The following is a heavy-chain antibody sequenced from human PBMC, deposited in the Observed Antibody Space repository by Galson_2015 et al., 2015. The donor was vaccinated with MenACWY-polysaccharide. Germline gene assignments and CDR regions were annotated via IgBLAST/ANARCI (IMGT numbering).Heavy chain of an antibody. CDR2: IYSGGST. D-gene: IGHD3-22*01. CDR3: ASHPTRAYYYDSSGYLDL. J-gene: IGHJ2*01. V-gene: IGHV3-66*04. Sequence: SLRLSCAASGFTVSSNYMSWVRQAPGKGLEWVSVIYSGGSTYYADSVKGRFTISRDNSKSTLYLQMNSLRAEDTAVYYCASHPTRAYYYDSSGYLDLWGRGTLVTVSS. CDR1: GFTVSSNY.